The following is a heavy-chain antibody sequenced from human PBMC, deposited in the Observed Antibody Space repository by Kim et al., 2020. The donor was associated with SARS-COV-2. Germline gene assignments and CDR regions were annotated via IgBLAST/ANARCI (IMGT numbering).Heavy chain of an antibody. CDR3: VRQRNLGYGHYYYGMDV. J-gene: IGHJ6*02. CDR1: GDSIFSTIYY. Sequence: SETLSLTCSVSGDSIFSTIYYWGWIRQPPGKGLEWIGAVFYDGSTYYNPSLKSRVTMSVDTSKNQFTLKVGSVTAADTAVYYCVRQRNLGYGHYYYGMDVWGQGTTITVSS. V-gene: IGHV4-39*01. D-gene: IGHD7-27*01. CDR2: VFYDGST.